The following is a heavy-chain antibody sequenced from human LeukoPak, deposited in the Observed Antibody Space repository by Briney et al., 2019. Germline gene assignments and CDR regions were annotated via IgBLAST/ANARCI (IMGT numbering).Heavy chain of an antibody. CDR1: GGSISSGSYY. Sequence: SETLSLTCTVSGGSISSGSYYWSWIRQPAGKGLEWIGSIYYSGSTYYNPSLKSRVTISVDTSKNQFSLKLSSVTAADTAVYYCARNRYYYGSGSYGVPNWFDPWGQGTLVTVSS. V-gene: IGHV4-39*01. J-gene: IGHJ5*02. CDR2: IYYSGST. CDR3: ARNRYYYGSGSYGVPNWFDP. D-gene: IGHD3-10*01.